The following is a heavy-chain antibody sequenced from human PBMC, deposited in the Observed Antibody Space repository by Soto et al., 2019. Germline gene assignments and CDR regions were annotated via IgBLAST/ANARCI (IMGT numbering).Heavy chain of an antibody. CDR1: GFTFRNYD. V-gene: IGHV3-13*05. Sequence: EVQLVESGGGLVQPGGSLRLSCEASGFTFRNYDMHWVRQGTGKGLEWVSGIIAAGDPDYADFVEGRFTISRENAQNSFFLQMNSLRVGDTAVYYCARTDRDFYGLDVWGQGTTVIVSS. CDR2: IIAAGDP. CDR3: ARTDRDFYGLDV. J-gene: IGHJ6*02.